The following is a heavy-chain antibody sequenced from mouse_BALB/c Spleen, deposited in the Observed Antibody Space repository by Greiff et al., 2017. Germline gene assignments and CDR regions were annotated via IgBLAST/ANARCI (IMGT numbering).Heavy chain of an antibody. D-gene: IGHD1-1*02. J-gene: IGHJ4*01. CDR3: ARDAGWDAMDY. Sequence: EVKVVESGGGLVQPGGSLRLSCATSGFTFSDFYMEWVRQPPGKRLEWIAASRNKANDYTTEYSASVKGRFIVSRDTSQSILYLQMNALRAEDTAIYYCARDAGWDAMDYWGQGTSVTVSS. CDR1: GFTFSDFY. CDR2: SRNKANDYTT. V-gene: IGHV7-1*02.